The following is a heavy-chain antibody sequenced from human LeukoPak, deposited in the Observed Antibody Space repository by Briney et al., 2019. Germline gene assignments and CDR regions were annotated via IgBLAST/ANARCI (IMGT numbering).Heavy chain of an antibody. V-gene: IGHV4-34*01. CDR1: GGSFSGYY. CDR3: ARAVGTTGDTYYYYGMDV. J-gene: IGHJ6*02. Sequence: SETLSLTCAVYGGSFSGYYWSWFRQPPGKGLEWIGEINHSGSTNYNPSLKSRVTISVDTSKNQFSLKLSSVTAADTAVYYCARAVGTTGDTYYYYGMDVWGQGTTVTVSS. D-gene: IGHD1-7*01. CDR2: INHSGST.